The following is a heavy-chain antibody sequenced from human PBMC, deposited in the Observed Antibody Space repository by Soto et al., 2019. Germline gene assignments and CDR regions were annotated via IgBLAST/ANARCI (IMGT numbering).Heavy chain of an antibody. CDR2: ISYDGSNK. J-gene: IGHJ5*02. Sequence: QVQLVESGGGVVQPGRSLRLSCAASGFTFSSYAMHWVRKAAGKGLEWVAVISYDGSNKYYADSVKGRFTISRDNSKNTPYLQLNSLRAEDTSVYYCARGEDFWSGYSPPPWFDPWGQEILITVSS. V-gene: IGHV3-30-3*01. CDR1: GFTFSSYA. CDR3: ARGEDFWSGYSPPPWFDP. D-gene: IGHD3-3*01.